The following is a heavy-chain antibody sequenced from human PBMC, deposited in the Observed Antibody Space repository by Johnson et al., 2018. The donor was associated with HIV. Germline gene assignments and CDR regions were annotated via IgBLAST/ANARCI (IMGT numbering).Heavy chain of an antibody. CDR3: ARETGTGIDAFDI. D-gene: IGHD1-14*01. V-gene: IGHV3-7*01. J-gene: IGHJ3*02. CDR1: GFTFSSYW. Sequence: VQLVESGGGLVQPGGSLRLSCAASGFTFSSYWMSWVRQAPGKGLEWVANINPDGTEKHYVDSVKGRFTISRDNAKTSLYLQMNSLSTEDTAVYYCARETGTGIDAFDIWGQGTMVTVSS. CDR2: INPDGTEK.